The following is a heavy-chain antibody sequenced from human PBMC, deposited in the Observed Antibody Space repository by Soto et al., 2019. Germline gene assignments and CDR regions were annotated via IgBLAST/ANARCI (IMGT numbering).Heavy chain of an antibody. CDR3: ARETGVGAPDGYFDY. CDR2: IIPIFGTA. Sequence: SVKVSCKASGGTFSSYAISWVRQAPGQGLEWMGGIIPIFGTANYAQKFQGRVTITADESTSTAYMELSSLRSEDTAVYYCARETGVGAPDGYFDYWGQGTLVTVSS. J-gene: IGHJ4*02. CDR1: GGTFSSYA. V-gene: IGHV1-69*13. D-gene: IGHD1-26*01.